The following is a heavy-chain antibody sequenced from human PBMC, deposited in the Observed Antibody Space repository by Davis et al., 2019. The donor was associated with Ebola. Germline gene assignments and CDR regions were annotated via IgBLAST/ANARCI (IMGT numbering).Heavy chain of an antibody. CDR2: IYSGGST. V-gene: IGHV3-53*01. D-gene: IGHD3-3*01. CDR3: AKDLEILEWLFPGMDV. J-gene: IGHJ6*02. CDR1: GFTVSSNY. Sequence: GESLKISCAASGFTVSSNYMSWVRQAPGKGLEWVSVIYSGGSTYYADSVKGRFTISRDNSKNTLYLQMNSLRAEDTAVYYCAKDLEILEWLFPGMDVWGQGTTVTVSS.